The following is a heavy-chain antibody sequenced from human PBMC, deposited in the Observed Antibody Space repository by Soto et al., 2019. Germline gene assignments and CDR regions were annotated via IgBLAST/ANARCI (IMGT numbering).Heavy chain of an antibody. Sequence: GGSLRLSCAASGFTFSSYWMSWVRQAPGKGLEWVANIKQDGSEKYYVDSVKGRFTISRDNAKNSLYLQMNSLRAEDTAVYYCARGPYYYDSSGYPFDYWGQGTLVTV. CDR2: IKQDGSEK. J-gene: IGHJ4*02. V-gene: IGHV3-7*01. CDR3: ARGPYYYDSSGYPFDY. CDR1: GFTFSSYW. D-gene: IGHD3-22*01.